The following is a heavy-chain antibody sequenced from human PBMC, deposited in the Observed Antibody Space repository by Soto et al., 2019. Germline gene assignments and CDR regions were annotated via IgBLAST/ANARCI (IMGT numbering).Heavy chain of an antibody. CDR3: AREITIFGVVTAGMDV. V-gene: IGHV1-8*01. Sequence: ASVKVSCKASGYTFTSYDINWVRQATGQGLEWMGWMNPNSGNTGYAQKFQGRVTMTRNTSISTAYMELSSLRSEDTAVYYCAREITIFGVVTAGMDVWRQGTTVTVSS. CDR1: GYTFTSYD. J-gene: IGHJ6*02. CDR2: MNPNSGNT. D-gene: IGHD3-3*01.